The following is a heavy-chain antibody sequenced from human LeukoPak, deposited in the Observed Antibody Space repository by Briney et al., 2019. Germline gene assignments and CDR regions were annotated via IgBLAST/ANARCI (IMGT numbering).Heavy chain of an antibody. V-gene: IGHV4-61*02. CDR2: IYTIGST. CDR3: ARAVTVTTWDPCFDT. CDR1: GGSISSSSYY. Sequence: SETLSLTCSVSGGSISSSSYYWSWIRQPAGKGLEWIWRIYTIGSTKYNPSLKGRVAISVDTSKNEFSLQLNYVTAADTAVYYCARAVTVTTWDPCFDTWGQGTLVTVSS. D-gene: IGHD1-20*01. J-gene: IGHJ5*02.